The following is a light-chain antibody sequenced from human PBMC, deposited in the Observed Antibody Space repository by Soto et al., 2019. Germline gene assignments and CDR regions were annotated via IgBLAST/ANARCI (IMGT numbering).Light chain of an antibody. Sequence: IVMTQSPATLSVSPGERATFSCRASQNIYSNIAWYQQRPGQAPRLLIYRASTRATGVPARFSGSGSGTEFTLTISSLQSEDFAVYSCPQYHNLWAFGQGTKVEIK. CDR1: QNIYSN. CDR3: PQYHNLWA. CDR2: RAS. J-gene: IGKJ1*01. V-gene: IGKV3-15*01.